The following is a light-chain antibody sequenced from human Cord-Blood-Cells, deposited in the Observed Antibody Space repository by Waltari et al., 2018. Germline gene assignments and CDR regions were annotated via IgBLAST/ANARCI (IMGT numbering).Light chain of an antibody. V-gene: IGLV2-14*01. J-gene: IGLJ3*02. CDR2: EVS. Sequence: QSALTQPAPVSGSPGQSITISCTGTRSAVGGYNYVSWYQQHPGKAPKLMIYEVSNRPSGVSNRFSGSKSGNTASLTISGLQAEDEADYYCSSYTSSSTRVFGGGTKLTVL. CDR1: RSAVGGYNY. CDR3: SSYTSSSTRV.